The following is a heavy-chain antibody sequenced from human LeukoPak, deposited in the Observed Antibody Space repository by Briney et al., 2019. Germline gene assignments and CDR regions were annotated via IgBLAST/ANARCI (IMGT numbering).Heavy chain of an antibody. J-gene: IGHJ5*02. CDR1: GGSFSGYY. CDR2: INHSGST. V-gene: IGHV4-34*01. CDR3: ASRRRRYGSGRYWFDP. Sequence: SETLSLTCAVYGGSFSGYYWSWIRQPPGKGLEWIGEINHSGSTNYNPSLKSRVTISVDTSKNQFSLKLSSVTAADTAVYYCASRRRRYGSGRYWFDPWGQGTLVTVSS. D-gene: IGHD3-10*01.